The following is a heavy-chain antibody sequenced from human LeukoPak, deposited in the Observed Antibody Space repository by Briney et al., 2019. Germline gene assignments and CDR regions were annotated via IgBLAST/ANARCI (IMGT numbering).Heavy chain of an antibody. D-gene: IGHD3/OR15-3a*01. Sequence: GASVKVSCKTSGYTFTSYFIHWVRQAPGQGLEWMGIINPSGASTSYAQRFQGRVTMTRDMSTSRVYMELSSLRSEDTAVYYCARETPGTGAFDYWGQGTLVTVSS. J-gene: IGHJ4*02. CDR3: ARETPGTGAFDY. CDR1: GYTFTSYF. CDR2: INPSGAST. V-gene: IGHV1-46*01.